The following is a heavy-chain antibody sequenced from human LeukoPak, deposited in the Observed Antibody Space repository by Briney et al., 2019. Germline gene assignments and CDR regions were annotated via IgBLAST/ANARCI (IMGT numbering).Heavy chain of an antibody. V-gene: IGHV3-53*01. Sequence: GGSLRLSCAASGFTVSSNYMTWVRQAPGKGLEWVSVIYSGGGTYYADSVKGRFTISRDNAKNSLYLQMNTLRVEDTAIYYCVRAALYYYGSESYYFFEHWGQGTPVTASS. CDR3: VRAALYYYGSESYYFFEH. CDR2: IYSGGGT. D-gene: IGHD3-10*01. J-gene: IGHJ4*02. CDR1: GFTVSSNY.